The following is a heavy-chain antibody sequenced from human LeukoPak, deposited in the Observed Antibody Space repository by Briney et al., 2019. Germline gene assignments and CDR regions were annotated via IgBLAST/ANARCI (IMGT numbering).Heavy chain of an antibody. J-gene: IGHJ4*02. D-gene: IGHD3-3*01. CDR3: ARRSYDFWSGYHSSDFDY. CDR1: GFTFSSYS. V-gene: IGHV3-7*01. CDR2: IKEDGSEI. Sequence: GGSLRLSCAASGFTFSSYSMNWVRQAPEKGLEWVANIKEDGSEIHYVDSVKGRFTISRDNAENSLYLQMNSLRAEDTAVYYCARRSYDFWSGYHSSDFDYWGQGTLVTVSS.